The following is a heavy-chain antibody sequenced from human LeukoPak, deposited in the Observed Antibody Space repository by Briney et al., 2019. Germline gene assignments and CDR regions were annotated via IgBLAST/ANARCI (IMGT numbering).Heavy chain of an antibody. CDR1: GFIFSSYW. V-gene: IGHV3-7*01. CDR2: IKQDGSEK. Sequence: GGSLRLACAASGFIFSSYWMSWVRQAPGKGLEWVANIKQDGSEKYYVDSIKGRFTISRDNAKNSLYLQMNSLRGEDTAVYYCARGSDSSGYRSLGYWGQGTLVTVSS. CDR3: ARGSDSSGYRSLGY. J-gene: IGHJ4*02. D-gene: IGHD3-22*01.